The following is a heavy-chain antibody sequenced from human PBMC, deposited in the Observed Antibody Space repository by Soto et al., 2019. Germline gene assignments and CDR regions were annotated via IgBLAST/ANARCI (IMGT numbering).Heavy chain of an antibody. D-gene: IGHD3-3*01. Sequence: SVKVSCKASGGTFSSYAISWVRQAPGQGLEWMGGIIPIFGTANYAQKFQGRVTITADESTSTAYMELSSLSSEDTAVYYCASPPPGYDFYSGAYYCYHYGMDVWGQGTTVTVSS. J-gene: IGHJ6*02. CDR3: ASPPPGYDFYSGAYYCYHYGMDV. CDR1: GGTFSSYA. CDR2: IIPIFGTA. V-gene: IGHV1-69*13.